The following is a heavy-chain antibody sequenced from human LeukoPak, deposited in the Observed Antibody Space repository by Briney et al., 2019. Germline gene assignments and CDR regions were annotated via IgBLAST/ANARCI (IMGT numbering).Heavy chain of an antibody. J-gene: IGHJ4*02. V-gene: IGHV4-4*07. CDR1: GGSMRSYF. Sequence: SETLSLTCTVSGGSMRSYFWNWIRQPAGKGLEWIGRIYNSGSTKYNPSLKSRVTMSVDTSKNQFSLKLSSVTAADTAVYYCARSADLDVYYDFWSGYRYWGQGTLVTVSS. CDR2: IYNSGST. D-gene: IGHD3-3*01. CDR3: ARSADLDVYYDFWSGYRY.